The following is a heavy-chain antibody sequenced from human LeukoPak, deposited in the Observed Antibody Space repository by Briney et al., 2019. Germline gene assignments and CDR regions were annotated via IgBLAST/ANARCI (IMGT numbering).Heavy chain of an antibody. Sequence: SETLSLTCAVYGGSFSGYYWSWIRQPPGKGLEWIGEINHSGSINYNPSLKSRVTISVDTSKNQFSLKLSSVTAADTAVYYCARGYCSGGSCYLFDYWGQGTLVTVSS. CDR2: INHSGSI. CDR1: GGSFSGYY. J-gene: IGHJ4*02. CDR3: ARGYCSGGSCYLFDY. D-gene: IGHD2-15*01. V-gene: IGHV4-34*01.